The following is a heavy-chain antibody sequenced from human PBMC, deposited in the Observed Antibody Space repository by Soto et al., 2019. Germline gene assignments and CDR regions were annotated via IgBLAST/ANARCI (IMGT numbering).Heavy chain of an antibody. CDR1: GGSISSSSYY. D-gene: IGHD2-8*01. CDR3: AEGYCTNGVCYTRGYFDY. CDR2: IYYSGST. Sequence: SETLSLTCTVSGGSISSSSYYWGWIRQPPGKGLEWIGSIYYSGSTYYNPSLKSRVTISVDTSKNQFSLKLSSVTAADTAVYYCAEGYCTNGVCYTRGYFDYWGQGTLVTAPQ. V-gene: IGHV4-39*01. J-gene: IGHJ4*02.